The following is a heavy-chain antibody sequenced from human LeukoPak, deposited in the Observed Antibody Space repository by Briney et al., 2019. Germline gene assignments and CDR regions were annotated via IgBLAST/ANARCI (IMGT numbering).Heavy chain of an antibody. CDR1: GFKFSNHW. V-gene: IGHV3-74*01. Sequence: GGSLRLSCAASGFKFSNHWMHWVRQSPGKGLVWVARINNDGSDTSHADSVEGRFTISRDNAANTLYLQMNSLRVEDTAMYFCARNNGGIDEWGQGTLVTVSS. CDR2: INNDGSDT. CDR3: ARNNGGIDE. J-gene: IGHJ4*02. D-gene: IGHD1-14*01.